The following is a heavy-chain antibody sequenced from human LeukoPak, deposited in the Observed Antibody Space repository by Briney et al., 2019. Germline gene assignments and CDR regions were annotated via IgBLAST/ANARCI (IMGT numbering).Heavy chain of an antibody. CDR2: IYPGDSDT. CDR1: GYSFTSYW. CDR3: ARRGSKNWFDP. J-gene: IGHJ5*02. D-gene: IGHD3-16*01. V-gene: IGHV5-51*01. Sequence: GESLKISCKGSGYSFTSYWIGWVRQMPGKGLEWMGIIYPGDSDTRYSPSFQGQVTLSPDKSISTAYLQWSSLKAWDTAMYYCARRGSKNWFDPWGQGTLVTVSS.